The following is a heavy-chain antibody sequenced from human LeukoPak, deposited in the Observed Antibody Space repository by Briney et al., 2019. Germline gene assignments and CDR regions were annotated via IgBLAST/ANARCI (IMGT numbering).Heavy chain of an antibody. D-gene: IGHD1-1*01. J-gene: IGHJ4*02. CDR2: ISRSGRTI. Sequence: GGSLRLSCAASGFTFSSYEMNWVRQAPGKGLEWVSYISRSGRTIYYADSVKGRFTISRDNAKNSLYLQMNSPRAEDTAVYYCARNDGFDYWGQGTLVTVSS. V-gene: IGHV3-48*03. CDR1: GFTFSSYE. CDR3: ARNDGFDY.